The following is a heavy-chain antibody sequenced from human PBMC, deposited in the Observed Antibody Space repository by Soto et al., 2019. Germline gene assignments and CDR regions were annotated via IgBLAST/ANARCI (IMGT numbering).Heavy chain of an antibody. Sequence: EVQLAESGGGLGQPGGSLRLSCAASGFTFSNYWINWVRQAPGKGLEWVANIKQDGSERYYVDSVKGRFTISRDNAKNSLSLQMDSLRAEDTAVYYCARGGFQLGVSKGGERFDSWGQGTLVTVSS. D-gene: IGHD3-16*01. CDR3: ARGGFQLGVSKGGERFDS. J-gene: IGHJ4*02. CDR2: IKQDGSER. V-gene: IGHV3-7*04. CDR1: GFTFSNYW.